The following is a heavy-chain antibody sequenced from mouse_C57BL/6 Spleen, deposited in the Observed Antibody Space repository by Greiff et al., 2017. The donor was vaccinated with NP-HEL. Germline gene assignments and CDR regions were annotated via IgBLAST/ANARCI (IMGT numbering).Heavy chain of an antibody. J-gene: IGHJ4*01. CDR3: TRDRGDYDYDEGLYAMDY. CDR2: ISSGGDYI. V-gene: IGHV5-9-1*02. CDR1: GFTFSSYA. Sequence: EVKLVESGEGLVKPGGSLKLSCAASGFTFSSYAMSWVRQTPEKRLEWVAYISSGGDYIYYADTVKGRFTISRDNARNTLYLQMSSLKSEDTAMYYCTRDRGDYDYDEGLYAMDYWGQGTSVTVSS. D-gene: IGHD2-4*01.